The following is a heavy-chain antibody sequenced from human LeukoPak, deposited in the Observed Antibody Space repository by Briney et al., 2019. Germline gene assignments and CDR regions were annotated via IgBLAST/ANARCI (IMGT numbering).Heavy chain of an antibody. CDR1: GFSFSSYS. Sequence: GGSLRLSCAASGFSFSSYSMTWVRQAPGKGLEWVSSISSRNTYIYYADSVKGRFTISRDNAKNSLYLQMNSLRAEDTAVYYCARDLNWNSADYWGQGTLVTVSS. J-gene: IGHJ4*02. D-gene: IGHD1-1*01. CDR2: ISSRNTYI. CDR3: ARDLNWNSADY. V-gene: IGHV3-21*01.